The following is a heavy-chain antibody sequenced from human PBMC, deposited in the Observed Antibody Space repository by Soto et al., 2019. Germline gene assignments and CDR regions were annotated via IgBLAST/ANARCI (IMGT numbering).Heavy chain of an antibody. CDR2: TSTYNGDT. J-gene: IGHJ4*02. CDR1: GYTFTTYG. Sequence: GASVKVSCKASGYTFTTYGISWVRQAPGQGLEWMGWTSTYNGDTNYAQNFQGRVTMTTDTSTSTAYMELRSLRSDDTAVYYCARGRATVTTYYWGQGTLVTVSS. V-gene: IGHV1-18*01. D-gene: IGHD4-17*01. CDR3: ARGRATVTTYY.